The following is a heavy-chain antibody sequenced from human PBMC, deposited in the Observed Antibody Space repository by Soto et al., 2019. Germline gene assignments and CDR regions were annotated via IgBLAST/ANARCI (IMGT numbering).Heavy chain of an antibody. CDR3: ARAWTIVAPWMDF. V-gene: IGHV3-23*01. J-gene: IGHJ4*02. CDR1: GFTFSSYA. CDR2: ISGSGGST. D-gene: IGHD5-12*01. Sequence: PGGSLRLSCAASGFTFSSYAVNWVRQAPGKGLEWVSVISGSGGSTYYADSVKGRFTISRDNAKNSLYLQMNSLRAEDTAVYYCARAWTIVAPWMDFWGQGTLVTVSS.